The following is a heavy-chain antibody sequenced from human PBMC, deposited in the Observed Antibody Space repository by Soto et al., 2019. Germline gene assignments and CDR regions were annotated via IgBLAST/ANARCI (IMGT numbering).Heavy chain of an antibody. Sequence: SLKVSCKASGYTFTSYGISWVRQAPGQGLEWMGWIIAYHGRANYAQKFQGRVTITADESTSTAYMELSSLRSEDTAVYYCAREHGVNYDSSGYRYWGQGTLVTVSS. CDR1: GYTFTSYG. D-gene: IGHD3-22*01. V-gene: IGHV1-69*10. CDR3: AREHGVNYDSSGYRY. J-gene: IGHJ4*02. CDR2: IIAYHGRA.